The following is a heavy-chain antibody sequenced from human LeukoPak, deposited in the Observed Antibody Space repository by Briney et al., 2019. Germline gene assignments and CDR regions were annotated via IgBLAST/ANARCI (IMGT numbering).Heavy chain of an antibody. CDR3: ARLWFGELSYYMDV. V-gene: IGHV4-59*01. Sequence: NPSETLSLTCTVSGGSISTYYWSWIRQPPGKGLEWIGYIYYSGSTNYNPSLKSRVTISVDTSKNQFSLKLSSVTAADTAVYYCARLWFGELSYYMDVWGKGTTVTISS. CDR1: GGSISTYY. D-gene: IGHD3-10*01. J-gene: IGHJ6*04. CDR2: IYYSGST.